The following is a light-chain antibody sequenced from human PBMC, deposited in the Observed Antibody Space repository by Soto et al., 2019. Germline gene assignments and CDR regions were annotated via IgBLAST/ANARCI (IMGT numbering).Light chain of an antibody. Sequence: EIVVTQSPATLSVSPGERATLSCRASQSVSSNLAWYQQKPGQAPRLLIYGASTRATGIPARFSGSGSGTEVTLTLSSLQSEDFAVYYCQRYNDWPWTFGQGTKVEI. CDR2: GAS. V-gene: IGKV3-15*01. CDR3: QRYNDWPWT. J-gene: IGKJ1*01. CDR1: QSVSSN.